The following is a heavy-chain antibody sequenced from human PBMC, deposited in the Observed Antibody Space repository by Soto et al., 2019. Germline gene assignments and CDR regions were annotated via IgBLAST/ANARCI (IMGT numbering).Heavy chain of an antibody. V-gene: IGHV3-33*01. CDR1: GFTFSNHG. D-gene: IGHD2-8*01. CDR3: ARQDMVSYYFDS. J-gene: IGHJ4*02. CDR2: IWYDGSYK. Sequence: GGSLRLSCAASGFTFSNHGMHWVRQAPGKGLEWVAVIWYDGSYKYYADSVKGRFTISRDNSKNTLYLQMNSLRAEDTALYYCARQDMVSYYFDSWGQGTLVTVSS.